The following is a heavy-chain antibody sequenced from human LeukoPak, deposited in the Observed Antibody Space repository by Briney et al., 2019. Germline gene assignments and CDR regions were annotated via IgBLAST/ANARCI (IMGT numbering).Heavy chain of an antibody. D-gene: IGHD1-26*01. CDR1: GGTFSSYA. J-gene: IGHJ4*02. Sequence: SVKVSCKASGGTFSSYAISWVRQAPGQGLEWMGGIIPIFGTANYAQKFQGRVTITTDESTSTAYMELSSLRSEDTAVYYCARDSGFVIVGAKDPDYWGRETLVTVSS. CDR3: ARDSGFVIVGAKDPDY. V-gene: IGHV1-69*05. CDR2: IIPIFGTA.